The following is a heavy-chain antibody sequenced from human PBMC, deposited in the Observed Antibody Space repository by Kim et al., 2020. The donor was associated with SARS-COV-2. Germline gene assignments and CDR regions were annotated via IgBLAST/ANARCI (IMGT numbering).Heavy chain of an antibody. J-gene: IGHJ4*02. D-gene: IGHD3-22*01. CDR3: ASGDYYYDSSGYIGVI. Sequence: SVKGRLTISRDNAKNSLYLQMNSLRAEDTALYYCASGDYYYDSSGYIGVIWGQGTLVTVSS. V-gene: IGHV3-9*01.